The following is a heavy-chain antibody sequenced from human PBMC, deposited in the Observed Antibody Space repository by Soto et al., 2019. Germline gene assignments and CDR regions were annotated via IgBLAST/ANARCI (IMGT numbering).Heavy chain of an antibody. CDR3: ARLPSSPPSIDY. D-gene: IGHD5-18*01. CDR2: IYYSGST. CDR1: GGSISSSSYY. Sequence: SETLSLTCTVSGGSISSSSYYWGWIRHPPGKGLEWIGSIYYSGSTYYNPSLKSRVTISVDTSKNQFSLKLSSVTAADTAVYYCARLPSSPPSIDYCGPRTLVTVSS. J-gene: IGHJ4*02. V-gene: IGHV4-39*01.